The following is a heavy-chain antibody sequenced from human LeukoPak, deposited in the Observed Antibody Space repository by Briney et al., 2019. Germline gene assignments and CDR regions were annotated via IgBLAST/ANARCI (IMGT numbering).Heavy chain of an antibody. Sequence: PSETLSLTCTVSGGSISSYYWSWIRQPPGKGLEWIGYIYYSGSTNYNPSLKSRVTISVDTSKNQFSLKLSSVTAADTAVYYCARHDSLWEDIVVVPAAMGEYAFDIWGQGTMVTVSS. D-gene: IGHD2-2*01. CDR1: GGSISSYY. CDR2: IYYSGST. V-gene: IGHV4-59*01. J-gene: IGHJ3*02. CDR3: ARHDSLWEDIVVVPAAMGEYAFDI.